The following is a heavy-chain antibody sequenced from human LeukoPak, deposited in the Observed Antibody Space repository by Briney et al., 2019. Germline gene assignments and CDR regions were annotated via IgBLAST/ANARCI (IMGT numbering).Heavy chain of an antibody. J-gene: IGHJ5*02. V-gene: IGHV3-21*01. CDR3: AREIVVVTAATNHNWFDP. D-gene: IGHD2-21*02. Sequence: GGSLRLSCAPSGFTFSSYSMNWVRQAPGKGLEWVSSISSSSSYIYYADSVKGRFTISRDNAKNSLYLQMNSLRAEDTAVYYCAREIVVVTAATNHNWFDPWGQGTLVTVSS. CDR2: ISSSSSYI. CDR1: GFTFSSYS.